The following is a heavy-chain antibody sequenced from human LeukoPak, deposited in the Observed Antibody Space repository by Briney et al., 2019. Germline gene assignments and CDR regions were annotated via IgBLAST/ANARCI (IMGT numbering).Heavy chain of an antibody. J-gene: IGHJ4*02. Sequence: PSETLSLTCTVSGGSISSYYWSWIRQPPGKGLEWIGYIYYSGSTNYNPSLKSRVTISVDTSKNQFSLKLSSVTAADTAVYYCARYSGSYYLDFWGQGTLVTVSS. V-gene: IGHV4-59*08. CDR3: ARYSGSYYLDF. CDR2: IYYSGST. D-gene: IGHD1-26*01. CDR1: GGSISSYY.